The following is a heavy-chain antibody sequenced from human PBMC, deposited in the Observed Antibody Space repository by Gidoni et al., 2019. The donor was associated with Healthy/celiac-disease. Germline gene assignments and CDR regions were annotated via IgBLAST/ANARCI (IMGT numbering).Heavy chain of an antibody. J-gene: IGHJ5*02. CDR3: ARGGRLLWFGANWFDP. V-gene: IGHV4-34*01. Sequence: QVQLQQWGAGLLKPSEPLSLTCAVYGGSFSGYYWSWIRQPPGKGLEWIGEINHSGSTNYNPSLKSRVTISVDTSKNQCSLKLSSVTAADTAVYYCARGGRLLWFGANWFDPWGQGTLVTVSS. CDR1: GGSFSGYY. D-gene: IGHD3-10*01. CDR2: INHSGST.